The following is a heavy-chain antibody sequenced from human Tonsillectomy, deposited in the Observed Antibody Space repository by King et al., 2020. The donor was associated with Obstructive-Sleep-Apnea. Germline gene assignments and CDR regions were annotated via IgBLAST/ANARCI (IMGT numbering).Heavy chain of an antibody. CDR1: GFTFSSYS. Sequence: VQLVESGGGLVQPGGSLRLSCAASGFTFSSYSMNWVRQAPGKGLEWVSYISSSSSTIYYADSVKGRFTISRDNAKNSLYLQMNSLRAEDTAVYYCGRDFVRGSYYRGYYYYYGMDVWGQGTTVTVSS. CDR3: GRDFVRGSYYRGYYYYYGMDV. V-gene: IGHV3-48*04. J-gene: IGHJ6*02. CDR2: ISSSSSTI. D-gene: IGHD1-26*01.